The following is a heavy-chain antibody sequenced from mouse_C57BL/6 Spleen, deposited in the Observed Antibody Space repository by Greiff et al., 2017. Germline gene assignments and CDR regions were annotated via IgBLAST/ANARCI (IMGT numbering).Heavy chain of an antibody. Sequence: QVQLQQSEAELVRPGASVTLSCKASGYTFTDYEMHWVKQTPVHGLEWIGAIDPETGGTAYNQKFKGKAILTADKSSSTAYMELRSLTSEDSAVYYCKGCGSNYVEDYWGQGTTLTVSS. CDR3: KGCGSNYVEDY. D-gene: IGHD2-5*01. J-gene: IGHJ2*01. V-gene: IGHV1-15*01. CDR1: GYTFTDYE. CDR2: IDPETGGT.